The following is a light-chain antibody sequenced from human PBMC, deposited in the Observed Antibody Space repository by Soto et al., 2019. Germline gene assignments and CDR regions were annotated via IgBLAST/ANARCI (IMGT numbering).Light chain of an antibody. V-gene: IGKV3-15*01. CDR1: QSLGNN. Sequence: EIVMTQSPATLTLSPGERATLSCRANQSLGNNIAWYQQKPGQAPRLLIYGASTGATGLPARFSGSGSGTEFTLSISSLQSEYFAVYYCLQYNKWPRTFGQGTKVEIK. J-gene: IGKJ1*01. CDR3: LQYNKWPRT. CDR2: GAS.